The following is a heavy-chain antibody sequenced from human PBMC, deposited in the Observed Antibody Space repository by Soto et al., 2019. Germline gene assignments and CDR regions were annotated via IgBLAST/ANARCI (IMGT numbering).Heavy chain of an antibody. J-gene: IGHJ4*02. CDR2: INAGNGNT. CDR3: VRHSGKIESSVGPRSFDS. CDR1: GYTFTSYA. V-gene: IGHV1-3*01. Sequence: ASVKVSCKASGYTFTSYAMHWVRQAPGQRLEWMGWINAGNGNTKYSQKFQGRVTMSVDKSIGTAYLQWSSLKASDTAMYYCVRHSGKIESSVGPRSFDSWGQGTLVTVSS. D-gene: IGHD6-13*01.